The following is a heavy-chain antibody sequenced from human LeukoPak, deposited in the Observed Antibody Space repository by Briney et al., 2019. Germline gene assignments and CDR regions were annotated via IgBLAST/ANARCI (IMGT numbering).Heavy chain of an antibody. CDR3: ARHDVVPVIRRGFDF. V-gene: IGHV4-59*08. CDR1: GGSISSYY. J-gene: IGHJ4*02. D-gene: IGHD2-21*02. CDR2: IYYSGST. Sequence: SETLSLTCTVSGGSISSYYWSWIRQPPGKGLEWIGYIYYSGSTNYNPSLKSRVTMSVDTSENQFSLKLTSVTAADTAVYYCARHDVVPVIRRGFDFWGQGILVTVSS.